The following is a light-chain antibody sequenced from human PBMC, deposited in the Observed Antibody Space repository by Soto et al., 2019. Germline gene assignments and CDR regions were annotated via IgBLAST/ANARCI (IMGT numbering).Light chain of an antibody. CDR1: KSVSNN. CDR3: QQYNNSPPLT. Sequence: EIVMTQSPATLSVSPGERAIVSCRASKSVSNNLAWYQQKPGQAPRLLIYGASTRATGIPARFSGSGSGTEFTLSISSLQSEDLAIYYCQQYNNSPPLTFGGGTKVEIK. J-gene: IGKJ4*01. CDR2: GAS. V-gene: IGKV3-15*01.